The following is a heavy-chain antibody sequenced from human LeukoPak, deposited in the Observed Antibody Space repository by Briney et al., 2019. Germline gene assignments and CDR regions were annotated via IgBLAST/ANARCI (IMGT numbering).Heavy chain of an antibody. CDR2: IIPIFGTA. D-gene: IGHD5-18*01. V-gene: IGHV1-69*13. J-gene: IGHJ6*02. CDR3: ARRESGRGYSYGLGNYYYYGMDV. Sequence: ASVKVSCKASGGTFSSYAISWVREAPGQAVEWMGGIIPIFGTANYAQKYQGRVTITADESTSTAYMELRSLRPEDTAVYYCARRESGRGYSYGLGNYYYYGMDVWGQGTTVTVSS. CDR1: GGTFSSYA.